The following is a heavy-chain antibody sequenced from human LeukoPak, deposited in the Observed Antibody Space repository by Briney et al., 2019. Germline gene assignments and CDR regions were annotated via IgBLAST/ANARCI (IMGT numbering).Heavy chain of an antibody. CDR3: AKETSSSFDC. J-gene: IGHJ4*02. CDR1: GFTFSSYA. CDR2: LSNSGGST. Sequence: GGSLRLSCAASGFTFSSYAMSWVRQAPGKGLEWVSGLSNSGGSTYYADSVKGRFTISRDNSKNTLYLQMNSLRAEDTAVYYCAKETSSSFDCWGQGTLVTVSS. V-gene: IGHV3-23*01. D-gene: IGHD6-13*01.